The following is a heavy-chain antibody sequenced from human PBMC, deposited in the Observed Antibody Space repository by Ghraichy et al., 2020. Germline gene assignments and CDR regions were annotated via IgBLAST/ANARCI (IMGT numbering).Heavy chain of an antibody. Sequence: SETLSLTCTVSGGSISSGGYYWSWIRQHPGKGLEWIGYIYYSGSTYYNPSLKSRVTISVDTSKNQFSLKLSSVTAADTAVYYCAAEAVAEEGAFDIWGQGTMVTVSS. D-gene: IGHD6-19*01. J-gene: IGHJ3*02. V-gene: IGHV4-31*03. CDR2: IYYSGST. CDR3: AAEAVAEEGAFDI. CDR1: GGSISSGGYY.